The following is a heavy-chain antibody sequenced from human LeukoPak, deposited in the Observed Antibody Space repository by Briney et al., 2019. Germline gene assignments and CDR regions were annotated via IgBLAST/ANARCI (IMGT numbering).Heavy chain of an antibody. CDR3: ATSRTFDY. D-gene: IGHD1-7*01. V-gene: IGHV3-7*01. Sequence: GGSLRLSCAASGFTFSSYWMNWVRQAPGKGLEWVANINQDGTEKFYVDSVKGRFTISRDNAKNSLYLQMNSLTGEGTAVYYCATSRTFDYWGQGTLVTVSS. CDR1: GFTFSSYW. CDR2: INQDGTEK. J-gene: IGHJ4*02.